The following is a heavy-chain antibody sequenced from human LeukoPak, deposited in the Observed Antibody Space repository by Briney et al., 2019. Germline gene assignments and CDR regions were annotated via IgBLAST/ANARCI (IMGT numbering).Heavy chain of an antibody. CDR2: VNQDGSEK. D-gene: IGHD1-26*01. CDR1: GITFTSYW. CDR3: ASRRGAATDSVY. V-gene: IGHV3-7*01. J-gene: IGHJ4*02. Sequence: PGGSLRLSCAASGITFTSYWMNWVRQAPGKGREWVANVNQDGSEKNYVDSVKGRFTISRDNARNSLYLQMNSLRAEDSAVYYCASRRGAATDSVYWGQGTLVTVSS.